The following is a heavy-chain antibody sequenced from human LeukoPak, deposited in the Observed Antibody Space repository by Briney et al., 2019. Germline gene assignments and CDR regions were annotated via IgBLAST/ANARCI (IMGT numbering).Heavy chain of an antibody. Sequence: GGSLRLSCAASGFTFSSYGMHWVRQAPGKGLEWVAVIWYDGSNKHYADSVKGRFTISRDNSKNTLYLQMNSLRAEDTAVYYCARDYYYYGMDVWGQGTTVTVSS. J-gene: IGHJ6*02. CDR2: IWYDGSNK. V-gene: IGHV3-33*01. CDR1: GFTFSSYG. CDR3: ARDYYYYGMDV.